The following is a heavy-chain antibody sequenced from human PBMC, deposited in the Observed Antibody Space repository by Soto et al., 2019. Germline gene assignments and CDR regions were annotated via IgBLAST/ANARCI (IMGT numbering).Heavy chain of an antibody. J-gene: IGHJ6*02. Sequence: PSETLSLTCIVSGGSISSADYYWSWIRQSPGKGLEWIGYIYYSGTTYYNPSLMSRVTISVDTSKNQFSLRLYSVTAADTAVYYCARELRFYYYGVDVWGQGATVTVSS. CDR2: IYYSGTT. CDR1: GGSISSADYY. CDR3: ARELRFYYYGVDV. D-gene: IGHD4-17*01. V-gene: IGHV4-30-4*01.